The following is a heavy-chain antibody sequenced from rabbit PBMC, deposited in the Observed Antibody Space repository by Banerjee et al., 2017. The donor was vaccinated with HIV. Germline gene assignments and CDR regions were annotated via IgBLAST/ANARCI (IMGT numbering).Heavy chain of an antibody. Sequence: QEQLVESGGGLVQPEGSLTLTCTASGFDLSSYSYMCWVRQAPGKGLEWIACIYTGSGSTWYANWAKGRFTISKTSSTTVTLQMTSLTAADTATYFCARGYWTDGLHLWGPGTLVTVS. CDR3: ARGYWTDGLHL. J-gene: IGHJ4*01. CDR2: IYTGSGST. CDR1: GFDLSSYSY. V-gene: IGHV1S45*01. D-gene: IGHD1-1*01.